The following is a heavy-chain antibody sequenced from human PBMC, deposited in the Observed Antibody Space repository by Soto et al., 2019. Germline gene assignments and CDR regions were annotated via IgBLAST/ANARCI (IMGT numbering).Heavy chain of an antibody. CDR1: GFTFSDYS. D-gene: IGHD2-15*01. Sequence: EVNLVESGGGLVKPGGSLRLSCAASGFTFSDYSMNWIRQAPGRGLEWVSSISGSRSYIYYTDSVKGRFTISRDNAKNSLYLQMKSLRAEDTAVYYCARGALLVCSGGSCQSWFDPWGQGNLVTVSS. CDR2: ISGSRSYI. J-gene: IGHJ5*02. V-gene: IGHV3-21*06. CDR3: ARGALLVCSGGSCQSWFDP.